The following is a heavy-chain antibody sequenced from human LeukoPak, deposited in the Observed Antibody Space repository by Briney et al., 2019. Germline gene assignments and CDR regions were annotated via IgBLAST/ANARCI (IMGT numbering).Heavy chain of an antibody. D-gene: IGHD4-23*01. CDR2: INHSGST. CDR1: GGSFSGHY. CDR3: TRDSGTTGVVKFDP. Sequence: PSETLSLTCAVYGGSFSGHYWSWIRQPPGKGLEWIGEINHSGSTNYNPSLKSRVTISVDTSKNQFSLKLSSVTAADTAVYYCTRDSGTTGVVKFDPWGQGILVTVSS. V-gene: IGHV4-34*01. J-gene: IGHJ5*02.